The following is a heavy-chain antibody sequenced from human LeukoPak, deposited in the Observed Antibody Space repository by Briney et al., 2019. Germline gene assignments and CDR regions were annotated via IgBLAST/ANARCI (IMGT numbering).Heavy chain of an antibody. V-gene: IGHV4-34*01. CDR2: INHSGST. D-gene: IGHD5-24*01. Sequence: SETLSLTCAVYGGSFSGYYWSWIRQPPGKGLEWIGEINHSGSTNYNPSLKSRVTISVDTSKNQFSLKLSSVTAADTAVYYCARVRGSRRDGYNRRPYYFDYWGQGTLDTVSS. CDR3: ARVRGSRRDGYNRRPYYFDY. CDR1: GGSFSGYY. J-gene: IGHJ4*02.